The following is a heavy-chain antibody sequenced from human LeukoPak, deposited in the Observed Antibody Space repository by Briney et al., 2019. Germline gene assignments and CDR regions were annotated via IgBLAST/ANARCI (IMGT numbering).Heavy chain of an antibody. V-gene: IGHV3-30*18. CDR2: ISYDGSNK. Sequence: QPGRSLRLSCAASGFTFSSYGMHWVRQAPGKGLEWVAVISYDGSNKYYADSVKGRFTISRDNSKNTLYLQMNSLRAEDTAVYYCAKDRAVAGTPPRYYFDYWGQGTLVTVSS. CDR1: GFTFSSYG. J-gene: IGHJ4*02. CDR3: AKDRAVAGTPPRYYFDY. D-gene: IGHD6-19*01.